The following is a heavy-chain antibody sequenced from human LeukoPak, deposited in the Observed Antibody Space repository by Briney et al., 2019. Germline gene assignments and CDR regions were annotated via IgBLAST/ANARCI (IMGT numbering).Heavy chain of an antibody. CDR1: DGSISSGSYY. V-gene: IGHV4-61*02. CDR3: ASGSSWYYFDY. J-gene: IGHJ4*02. D-gene: IGHD6-13*01. Sequence: SPTLSLTCTASDGSISSGSYYWSWIRQHAGKGLEWIERIYTSRSTNYNPSLKSRVTISVDTSKNQFALKLGSVTAADTAVYYCASGSSWYYFDYWGQGTLVTVSS. CDR2: IYTSRST.